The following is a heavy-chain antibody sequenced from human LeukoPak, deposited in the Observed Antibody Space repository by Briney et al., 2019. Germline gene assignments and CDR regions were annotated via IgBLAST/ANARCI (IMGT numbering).Heavy chain of an antibody. CDR3: ARGPRITMVRGVIKPFDY. V-gene: IGHV4-34*01. J-gene: IGHJ4*02. CDR1: GGSFSGYY. Sequence: PSETLSLTCAVYGGSFSGYYWSWIRQPPGKGLEWIREINHSGSTNYNPSLKSRVTISVDTSKNQFSLKLSSVTAADTAVYYCARGPRITMVRGVIKPFDYWGQGTLVTVSS. CDR2: INHSGST. D-gene: IGHD3-10*01.